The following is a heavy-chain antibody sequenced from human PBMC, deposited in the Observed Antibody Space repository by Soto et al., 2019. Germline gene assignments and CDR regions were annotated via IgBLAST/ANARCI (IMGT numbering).Heavy chain of an antibody. J-gene: IGHJ6*02. CDR1: GYTFTSYG. D-gene: IGHD6-13*01. CDR2: INAGNGNT. Sequence: VKVSCKASGYTFTSYGISWVRQAPGQRLEWMGWINAGNGNTKYSQKFQGRVTITRDTSASTAYMELSSLRSEDTAVYYCARSAGYSSSWYGRYYGMEVWGQGTTVTVSS. V-gene: IGHV1-3*01. CDR3: ARSAGYSSSWYGRYYGMEV.